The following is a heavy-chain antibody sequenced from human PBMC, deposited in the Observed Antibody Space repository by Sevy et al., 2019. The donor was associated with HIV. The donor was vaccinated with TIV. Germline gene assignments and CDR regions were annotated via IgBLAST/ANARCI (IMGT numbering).Heavy chain of an antibody. J-gene: IGHJ4*02. V-gene: IGHV3-66*01. CDR1: GFPVSSNY. CDR3: ARGKSGYGYGLDY. D-gene: IGHD5-18*01. Sequence: GGSLRLSCAASGFPVSSNYMSWVRQAPGKGLEWVSVIYSDGSTYHADTVKGRFTISSDNSKNTLHLQMNSRRVEETAVYYCARGKSGYGYGLDYWGQGTLVTVSS. CDR2: IYSDGST.